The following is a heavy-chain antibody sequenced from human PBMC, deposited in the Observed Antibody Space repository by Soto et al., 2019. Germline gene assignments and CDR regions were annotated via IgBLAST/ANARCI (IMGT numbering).Heavy chain of an antibody. CDR3: AKVRDDHSYFFHX. CDR1: GGSISGYY. D-gene: IGHD6-6*01. Sequence: PSDTLSLTFTVSGGSISGYYWSWIRQPPGKGLEWIGYIYYSGSTTYNPSLKSPVTISVDTSRNQFSLKLSSVTAADTAVYYCAKVRDDHSYFFHXWGQGTLVTVSX. CDR2: IYYSGST. V-gene: IGHV4-59*01. J-gene: IGHJ4*02.